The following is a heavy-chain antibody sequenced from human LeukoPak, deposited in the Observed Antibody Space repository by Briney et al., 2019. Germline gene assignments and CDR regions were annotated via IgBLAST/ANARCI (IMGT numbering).Heavy chain of an antibody. CDR1: GFTFSSYG. V-gene: IGHV3-30*03. CDR3: AGMVRGYFDY. Sequence: GGSLRLSCAASGFTFSSYGMHWVRQAPGKGLEWVAVISYDGSNKYYADSVKGRFTISRDNSKNTLYLQMNSLRAEDTAVYYCAGMVRGYFDYWGQVTLVTVSS. CDR2: ISYDGSNK. D-gene: IGHD3-10*01. J-gene: IGHJ4*02.